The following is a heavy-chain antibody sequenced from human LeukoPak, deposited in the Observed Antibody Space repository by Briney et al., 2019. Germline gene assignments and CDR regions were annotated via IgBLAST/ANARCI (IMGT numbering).Heavy chain of an antibody. J-gene: IGHJ4*02. V-gene: IGHV3-13*04. D-gene: IGHD3-22*01. CDR2: IGTAGDT. CDR3: ARGLPVRGYYDSSGYYFGIDY. CDR1: GFTFSSYD. Sequence: PGGSLRLACAASGFTFSSYDMHWVRQATGKGLEWVSAIGTAGDTYYPGSVKGRFTISRENAKNSLYLQMNSLRAGDTAVYYCARGLPVRGYYDSSGYYFGIDYWGQGTLVTVSS.